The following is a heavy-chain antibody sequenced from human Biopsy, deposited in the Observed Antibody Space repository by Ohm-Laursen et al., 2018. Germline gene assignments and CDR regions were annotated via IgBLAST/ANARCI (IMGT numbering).Heavy chain of an antibody. V-gene: IGHV1-69*06. CDR2: NIPILGTG. CDR1: GGTFSNYG. J-gene: IGHJ1*01. Sequence: SSVKVSCKAPGGTFSNYGVNWVRQAPGQGLEWLGGNIPILGTGNYAQKFQDRVTVAADTSTGTATMELRSLRSDDTAVYYCATKLTGYFHHWGQGTLVIVSS. CDR3: ATKLTGYFHH. D-gene: IGHD3-9*01.